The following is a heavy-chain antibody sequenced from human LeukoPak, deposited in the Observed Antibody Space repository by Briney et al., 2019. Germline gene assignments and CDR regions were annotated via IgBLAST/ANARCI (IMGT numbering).Heavy chain of an antibody. J-gene: IGHJ4*02. V-gene: IGHV4-38-2*02. CDR3: ARSLWFGESHFDY. CDR2: IYHSGST. Sequence: TSETLSLTCTVSGYSISSGYYWGWIRQPPGKGLEWIGSIYHSGSTYYNPSLKSRVTISVDTSKNQFSLKLSSVTAADTAVYYCARSLWFGESHFDYWGQGTLVTVSS. CDR1: GYSISSGYY. D-gene: IGHD3-10*01.